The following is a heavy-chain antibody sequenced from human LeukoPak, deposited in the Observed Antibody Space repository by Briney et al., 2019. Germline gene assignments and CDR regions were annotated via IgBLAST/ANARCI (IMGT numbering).Heavy chain of an antibody. CDR1: GFTFSSYW. CDR3: ARDGITMIVPRAFDI. D-gene: IGHD3-22*01. Sequence: GGSLRLSCAASGFTFSSYWMSWVRQAPGKGLEWVSSISSSSSYIYYADSVKGRFTISRDNAKNSLYLQMNSLRAEDTAVYYCARDGITMIVPRAFDIWGQGTMVTVSS. J-gene: IGHJ3*02. CDR2: ISSSSSYI. V-gene: IGHV3-21*01.